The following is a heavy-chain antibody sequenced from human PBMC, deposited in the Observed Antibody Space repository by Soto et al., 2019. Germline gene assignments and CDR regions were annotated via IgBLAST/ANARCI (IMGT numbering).Heavy chain of an antibody. Sequence: GGSLRLSCAASGFTFSSYGMHWVRQAPGKGLEWVAVISYDGSNKYYADSVKGRFTISRDNSKNTLYLQMNSLRAEDTAVYYCASSGYSSGWRYYGMDVWGQGTTVTVSS. CDR3: ASSGYSSGWRYYGMDV. D-gene: IGHD6-19*01. CDR1: GFTFSSYG. J-gene: IGHJ6*02. CDR2: ISYDGSNK. V-gene: IGHV3-30*03.